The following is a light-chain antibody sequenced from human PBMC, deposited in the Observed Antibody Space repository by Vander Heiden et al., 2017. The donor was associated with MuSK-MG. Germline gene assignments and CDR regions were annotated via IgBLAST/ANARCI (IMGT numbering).Light chain of an antibody. CDR1: NIGYKN. Sequence: SYELTQPLSVSVALGQTARMTCEGNNIGYKNVHWYQQKPGQAPVLVIYRDNYRPSGIPERFSGSNSGNTATLTISRAQAGDEADYYCQVWDSDAGVVFGGGTKLTVL. V-gene: IGLV3-9*01. CDR3: QVWDSDAGVV. CDR2: RDN. J-gene: IGLJ2*01.